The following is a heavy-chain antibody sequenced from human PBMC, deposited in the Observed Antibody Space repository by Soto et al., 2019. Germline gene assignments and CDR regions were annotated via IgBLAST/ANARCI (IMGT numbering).Heavy chain of an antibody. Sequence: SLTCTVSGGSISSGGYYWSWIRQHPGKGLEWIGYIYYSGSTYYNPSLKSRVTISVDTSKNQFSLKLSSVTAADTAVYYCARDRRIAAAATYYYYGMDVWGQGTTVTVSS. CDR1: GGSISSGGYY. D-gene: IGHD6-13*01. J-gene: IGHJ6*02. V-gene: IGHV4-31*03. CDR2: IYYSGST. CDR3: ARDRRIAAAATYYYYGMDV.